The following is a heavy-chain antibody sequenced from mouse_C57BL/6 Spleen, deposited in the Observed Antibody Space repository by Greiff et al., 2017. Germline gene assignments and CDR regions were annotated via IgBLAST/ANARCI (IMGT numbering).Heavy chain of an antibody. CDR3: ARYPHYNKYGGFYAMDY. CDR2: IRNKANGYTT. J-gene: IGHJ4*01. D-gene: IGHD2-5*01. CDR1: GFTFTDYY. Sequence: EVKLMESGGGLVQPGGSLSLSCAASGFTFTDYYMSWVRQPPGKALEWLGFIRNKANGYTTEYSASVKGRFTISRDNSQSILYLQMNALRAEDSATYYCARYPHYNKYGGFYAMDYWGQGTSVTVSS. V-gene: IGHV7-3*01.